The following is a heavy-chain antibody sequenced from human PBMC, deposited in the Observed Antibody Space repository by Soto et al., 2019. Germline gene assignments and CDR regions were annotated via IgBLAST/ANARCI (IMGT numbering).Heavy chain of an antibody. CDR2: MNVGTGGT. D-gene: IGHD5-18*01. CDR3: ARDGNFALRGYSFGFDF. CDR1: GYRFTTHY. Sequence: AAVKVSCKASGYRFTTHYIHWVRQAPGQGLEWMGRMNVGTGGTTYAHKFQGRVTMTRDTSIRTAYLEVSSVKSDDTAMYYCARDGNFALRGYSFGFDFWGQGTLVTVSS. V-gene: IGHV1-2*06. J-gene: IGHJ4*02.